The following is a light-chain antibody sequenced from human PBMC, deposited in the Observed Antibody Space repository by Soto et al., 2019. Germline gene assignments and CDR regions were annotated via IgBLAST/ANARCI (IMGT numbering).Light chain of an antibody. CDR1: QSISRW. Sequence: DIQMTQSPSTLSASVGDRVTITCRARQSISRWLAWYQQKPGKAPNLLIYEASTLESGVPSRFSGSGSGTELTLTISSLQPGDFATYYCQQYNAYPLTFGGASKVEIK. CDR3: QQYNAYPLT. CDR2: EAS. V-gene: IGKV1-5*03. J-gene: IGKJ4*01.